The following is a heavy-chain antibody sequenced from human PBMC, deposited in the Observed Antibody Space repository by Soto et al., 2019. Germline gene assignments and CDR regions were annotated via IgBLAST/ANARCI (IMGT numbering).Heavy chain of an antibody. D-gene: IGHD3-3*01. J-gene: IGHJ6*02. CDR3: ARGQNVLRFLEWLPDNYYYGMDV. CDR2: IYTSGST. CDR1: GGSISSYY. V-gene: IGHV4-4*07. Sequence: SETLSLTCTVSGGSISSYYWSWIRQPAGTGLEWIGRIYTSGSTNYNPSLKSRVTMSVDTSKNQFSLKLSSVTAADTAVYYCARGQNVLRFLEWLPDNYYYGMDVWGQAITVTVSS.